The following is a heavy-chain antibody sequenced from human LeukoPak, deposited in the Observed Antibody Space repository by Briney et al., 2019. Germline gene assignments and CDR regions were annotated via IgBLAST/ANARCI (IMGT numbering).Heavy chain of an antibody. CDR2: IKQDGSEK. CDR3: ARMNYVSTGWGAPFDY. D-gene: IGHD1-7*01. J-gene: IGHJ4*02. CDR1: GFTFSSYW. V-gene: IGHV3-7*01. Sequence: GGSLRLSCAASGFTFSSYWMSWVRQAPGKGLEWVANIKQDGSEKYYVDSVKGRFTISRDNAKNSLYLQMSSLRVEDTAVYYCARMNYVSTGWGAPFDYWGQGTLVTVSS.